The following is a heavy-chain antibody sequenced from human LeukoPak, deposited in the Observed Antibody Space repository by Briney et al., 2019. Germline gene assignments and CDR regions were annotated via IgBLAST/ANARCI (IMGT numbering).Heavy chain of an antibody. CDR2: INGDGSNV. J-gene: IGHJ4*02. Sequence: GGSLRLSCAASGFIFSNYYMHWVRQAPGKGLVWVSHINGDGSNVNYADSVKGRFTISRDNAKKSLYLQMNSLRAEDTAVYYCARVGVLAGSKYFDYWGQGTLVTVSS. CDR3: ARVGVLAGSKYFDY. D-gene: IGHD3-10*01. V-gene: IGHV3-74*01. CDR1: GFIFSNYY.